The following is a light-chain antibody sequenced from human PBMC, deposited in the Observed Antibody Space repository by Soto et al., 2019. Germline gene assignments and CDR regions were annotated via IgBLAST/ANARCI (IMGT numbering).Light chain of an antibody. CDR2: EAS. J-gene: IGLJ1*01. Sequence: QSVLTQPPSVSGSPGQSVTISCTGTSTDFVSYNRVSWYQQPPGTAPKLIIYEASNRPSGVPDRFSGSKSGNTAYLTISGLQSADEADYYCSLYTSENTYVFGTGTKVTV. V-gene: IGLV2-18*01. CDR3: SLYTSENTYV. CDR1: STDFVSYNR.